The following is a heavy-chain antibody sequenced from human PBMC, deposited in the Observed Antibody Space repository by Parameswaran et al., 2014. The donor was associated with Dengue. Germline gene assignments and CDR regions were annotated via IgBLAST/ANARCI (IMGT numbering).Heavy chain of an antibody. V-gene: IGHV4-39*01. CDR2: IYYTGST. D-gene: IGHD5-18*01. CDR3: ARPHGYSYGYCDY. Sequence: WIRQPPGKGLEWIGSIYYTGSTYYNPSLESRVTISVDTSKNQFSLKLSSVTAADTAVYYCARPHGYSYGYCDYWGQGTQVTVSS. J-gene: IGHJ4*02.